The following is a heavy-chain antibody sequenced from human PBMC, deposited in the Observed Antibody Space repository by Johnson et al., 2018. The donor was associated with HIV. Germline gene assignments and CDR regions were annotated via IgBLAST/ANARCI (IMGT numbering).Heavy chain of an antibody. CDR1: GFTFSDNY. CDR2: ISSSGTTI. V-gene: IGHV3-11*04. J-gene: IGHJ3*02. D-gene: IGHD5-12*01. Sequence: QVQLVESGGGLVKPGGSLRLSCAVSGFTFSDNYMTRIRQAPGKGLEWVSYISSSGTTIYYADSVKGRFTISRDNAKNSLYLQMNSLRAEDTAVYYCARDQKVQPSGYLDAFDIWGQGTMVTVSS. CDR3: ARDQKVQPSGYLDAFDI.